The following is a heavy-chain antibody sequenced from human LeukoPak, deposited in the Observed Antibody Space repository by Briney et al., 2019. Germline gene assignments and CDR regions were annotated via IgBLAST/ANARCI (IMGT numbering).Heavy chain of an antibody. J-gene: IGHJ4*02. CDR3: ARDRRYGYPSSWYHLVQIDS. D-gene: IGHD5-12*01. CDR1: GFTFSSYE. CDR2: ITSSDSTT. Sequence: PGGSLRLSCVASGFTFSSYEMNWVRQAPGKGLEWLSYITSSDSTTHYADSVKGRFTLSRDNAKNSLYLQMNSLRAEDTAVYYCARDRRYGYPSSWYHLVQIDSWGQGTLVTVSS. V-gene: IGHV3-48*03.